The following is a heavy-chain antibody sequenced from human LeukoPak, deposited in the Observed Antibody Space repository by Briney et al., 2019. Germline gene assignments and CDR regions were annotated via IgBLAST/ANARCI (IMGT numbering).Heavy chain of an antibody. CDR1: GGSISGYY. CDR2: IYYSGST. CDR3: ARMNDYGAGGYYFDY. V-gene: IGHV4-59*12. Sequence: SETLSLTCSVSGGSISGYYWSWIRQPPGKGLEWIAYIYYSGSTQYTPSLKSRVTISVDTSKNQFSLKLSSVTAADTAVYYCARMNDYGAGGYYFDYWGQGTLVTVSS. D-gene: IGHD4-17*01. J-gene: IGHJ4*02.